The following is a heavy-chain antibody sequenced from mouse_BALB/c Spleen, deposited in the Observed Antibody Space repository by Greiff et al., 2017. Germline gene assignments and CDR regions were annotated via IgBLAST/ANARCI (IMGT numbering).Heavy chain of an antibody. D-gene: IGHD2-4*01. CDR2: IDPANGNT. Sequence: EVQLQESGAELVKPGASVKLSCTASGFNIKDTYMHWVKQRPEQGLEWIGRIDPANGNTKYDPKFQGKATITADTSSNTAYLQLSSLTSEDTAVYYCADDYDVGDWYFDVWGAGTTVTVSS. V-gene: IGHV14-3*02. CDR1: GFNIKDTY. CDR3: ADDYDVGDWYFDV. J-gene: IGHJ1*01.